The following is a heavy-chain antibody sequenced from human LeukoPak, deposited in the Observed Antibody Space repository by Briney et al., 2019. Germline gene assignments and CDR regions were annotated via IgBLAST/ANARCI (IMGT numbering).Heavy chain of an antibody. CDR2: ISGSGGST. Sequence: TGGSLRLSCAASGFTFSSYAMSWVRQAPGKGLEWVSAISGSGGSTYYADSVKGRLTISRDYSKNTLYLQMNSLRAEDTAVYYCAKVEAARPGGHLVGWGQGTLVTVSS. J-gene: IGHJ4*02. D-gene: IGHD6-6*01. CDR1: GFTFSSYA. CDR3: AKVEAARPGGHLVG. V-gene: IGHV3-23*01.